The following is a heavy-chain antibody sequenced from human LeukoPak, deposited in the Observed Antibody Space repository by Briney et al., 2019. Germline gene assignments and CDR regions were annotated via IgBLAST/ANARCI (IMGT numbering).Heavy chain of an antibody. CDR2: MNPNSGNT. D-gene: IGHD6-19*01. V-gene: IGHV1-8*01. CDR3: TRGSSGRRDN. CDR1: GYTFTSCG. J-gene: IGHJ4*02. Sequence: ASVKVSCRASGYTFTSCGINWVRQATGQGLEWMGWMNPNSGNTGYGQSFQGRITMTRDISIGTAYMELSNLTSEDTAIYYCTRGSSGRRDNWGQGTLVTVSA.